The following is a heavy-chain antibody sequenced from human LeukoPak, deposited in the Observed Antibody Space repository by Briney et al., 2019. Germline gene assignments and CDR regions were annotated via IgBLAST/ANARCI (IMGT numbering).Heavy chain of an antibody. CDR2: IYYSGST. CDR3: ARQARWFQKGYYFDY. CDR1: GSSISSYY. D-gene: IGHD4-23*01. V-gene: IGHV4-59*08. J-gene: IGHJ4*02. Sequence: SETLSLTCTVSGSSISSYYWSWIRQPPGKGLEWIGYIYYSGSTNYNPSLKSRVTISVDTSKNQFSLKLSSVTAADTAVYYCARQARWFQKGYYFDYWGQGTLVTVSS.